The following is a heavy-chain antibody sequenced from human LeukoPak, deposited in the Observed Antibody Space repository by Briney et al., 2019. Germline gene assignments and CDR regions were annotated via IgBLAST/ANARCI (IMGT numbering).Heavy chain of an antibody. CDR3: ARDHSSSWPNFDY. CDR2: ISSSGSTI. CDR1: GFTFSDYH. Sequence: GGSLRLSCAASGFTFSDYHMSWIRQAPGKGLEWVSYISSSGSTIYYADSVKGRFTNSRDDAKNSLYLQMNSLRAEDTAVYYCARDHSSSWPNFDYWGQGTLVTVSS. D-gene: IGHD6-13*01. J-gene: IGHJ4*02. V-gene: IGHV3-11*04.